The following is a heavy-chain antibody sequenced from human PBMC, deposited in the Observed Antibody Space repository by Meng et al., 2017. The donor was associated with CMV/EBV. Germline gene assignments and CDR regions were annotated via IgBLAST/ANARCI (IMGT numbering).Heavy chain of an antibody. CDR3: ARGSLRNFDLQPIDY. J-gene: IGHJ4*02. CDR1: GFPFSSYA. V-gene: IGHV3-30-3*01. D-gene: IGHD3-9*01. Sequence: SCHASGFPFSSYAMHWVRPAPGKGLEWVARISYDGSSKYLADSVKGRFTISRDKSKNTLYVQMNSLRGEDTAVYFCARGSLRNFDLQPIDYWGQGTLVTVSS. CDR2: ISYDGSSK.